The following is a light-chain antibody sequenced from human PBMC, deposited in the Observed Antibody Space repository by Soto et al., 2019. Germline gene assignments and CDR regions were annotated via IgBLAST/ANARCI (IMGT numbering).Light chain of an antibody. CDR3: QQRSKWPIT. CDR2: DAS. V-gene: IGKV1-5*01. Sequence: DVQMTPSASTLAASLGDRVAVTCRASQSIGNWLAWYQQKPGTAPRVLIYDASSLESGVPSRFSGSGSGTDFTLTISSLESEDFAVYYCQQRSKWPITFGQGTRLEIK. CDR1: QSIGNW. J-gene: IGKJ5*01.